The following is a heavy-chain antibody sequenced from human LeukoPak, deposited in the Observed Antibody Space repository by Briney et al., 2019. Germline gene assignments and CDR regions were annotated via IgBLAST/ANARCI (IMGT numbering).Heavy chain of an antibody. V-gene: IGHV3-7*01. CDR3: ARATDCSGGSCYFDY. CDR1: GFTFSSYW. Sequence: GGSLRLSCAASGFTFSSYWMSWVRQAPGKGLEWVANIKQDGSEKYYVDSVKGRFTISRDNAKNSLYLQMNSLRAEDTAVYYCARATDCSGGSCYFDYWGQGTLVTVSS. J-gene: IGHJ4*02. D-gene: IGHD2-15*01. CDR2: IKQDGSEK.